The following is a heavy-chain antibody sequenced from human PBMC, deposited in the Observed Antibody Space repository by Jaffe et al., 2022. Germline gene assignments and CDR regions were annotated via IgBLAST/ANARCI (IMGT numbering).Heavy chain of an antibody. CDR2: MNPNSGNT. CDR1: GYTFTSYD. Sequence: QVQLVQSGAEVKKPGASVKVSCKASGYTFTSYDINWVRQATGQGLEWMGWMNPNSGNTGYAQKFQGRVTMTRNTSISTAYMELSSLRSEDTAVYYCARDAGYSSGWSRGGWFDPWGQGTLVTVSS. CDR3: ARDAGYSSGWSRGGWFDP. V-gene: IGHV1-8*01. D-gene: IGHD6-19*01. J-gene: IGHJ5*02.